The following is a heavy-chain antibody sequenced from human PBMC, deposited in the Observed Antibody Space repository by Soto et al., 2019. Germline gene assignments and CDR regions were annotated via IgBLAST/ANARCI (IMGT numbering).Heavy chain of an antibody. CDR1: GGSFSKYG. D-gene: IGHD2-2*01. V-gene: IGHV1-69*01. J-gene: IGHJ6*02. CDR2: IIPMFGIG. CDR3: ARGQLESSFYAIQD. Sequence: QVQLVQSGAEVKMPGSSVRVSCKASGGSFSKYGISWVRQAPGQGLEWMGGIIPMFGIGNYAEKFLGRVTITAAESTTISHTEPSTLRTEDTGGDFCARGQLESSFYAIQDWGPATTVPVAS.